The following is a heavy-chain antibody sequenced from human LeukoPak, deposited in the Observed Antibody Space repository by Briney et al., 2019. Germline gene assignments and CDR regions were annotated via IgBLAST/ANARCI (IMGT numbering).Heavy chain of an antibody. CDR1: GYTFTSYG. D-gene: IGHD6-13*01. V-gene: IGHV1-69*13. Sequence: ASVKVSCKASGYTFTSYGISWVRQAPGQGLEWMGGIIPIFGTANYAQKFQGKVTITADVSTRTAYMELSSLRSEDTAVYYCASGGIAAAGTIGNYYYYMDVWGKGTTVTVSS. CDR3: ASGGIAAAGTIGNYYYYMDV. CDR2: IIPIFGTA. J-gene: IGHJ6*03.